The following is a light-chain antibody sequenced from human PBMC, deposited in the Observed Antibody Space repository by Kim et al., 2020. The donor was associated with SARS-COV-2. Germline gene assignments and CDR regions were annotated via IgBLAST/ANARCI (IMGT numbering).Light chain of an antibody. CDR2: GKN. CDR3: NSRDSNDNVV. V-gene: IGLV3-19*01. CDR1: SLRSYY. J-gene: IGLJ2*01. Sequence: VALGQTVRIKCQGDSLRSYYATWYQQKPGQAPILVIYGKNNRPSVIPDRFSGSSSGNTASLTITGAQAEDEADYYCNSRDSNDNVVFGGGTSLTVL.